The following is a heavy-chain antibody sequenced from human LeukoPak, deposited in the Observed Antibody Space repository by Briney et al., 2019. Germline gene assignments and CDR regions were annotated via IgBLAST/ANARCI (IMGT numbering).Heavy chain of an antibody. Sequence: ASVKVSCKASGYTFTSYYMHWVRQAPGQGLEWMGIINPSGGSTSYAQKFQGRVTMTRDTSTSTVYIELSSLRSEDTAVYYCARAPVGATFFDYWGQGTLVTVSS. D-gene: IGHD1-26*01. J-gene: IGHJ4*02. CDR3: ARAPVGATFFDY. CDR2: INPSGGST. V-gene: IGHV1-46*01. CDR1: GYTFTSYY.